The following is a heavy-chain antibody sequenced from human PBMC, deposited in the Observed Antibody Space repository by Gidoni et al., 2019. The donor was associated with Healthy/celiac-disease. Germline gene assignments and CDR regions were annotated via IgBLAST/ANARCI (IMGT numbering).Heavy chain of an antibody. Sequence: QVQLQQWGAGLLKPSETLSLTCAAYGGSFSGYYWSWIRQPPGKGLEWIGEINHSGSTNYNPSLKSRVTISVDTSKNQFSLKLSSVTAADTAVYYCARRYNWNYGYYYYYGMDVWGQGTTVTVSS. CDR1: GGSFSGYY. J-gene: IGHJ6*02. D-gene: IGHD1-7*01. CDR2: INHSGST. V-gene: IGHV4-34*01. CDR3: ARRYNWNYGYYYYYGMDV.